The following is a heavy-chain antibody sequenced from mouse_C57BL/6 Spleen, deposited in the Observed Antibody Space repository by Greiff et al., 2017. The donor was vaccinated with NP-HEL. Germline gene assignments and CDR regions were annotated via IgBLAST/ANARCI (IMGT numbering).Heavy chain of an antibody. D-gene: IGHD1-1*01. Sequence: QVQLQQPGAELVKPGASVKMSCKASGYTFTSYWITWVKQRPGQGLEWIGDIYPGSGSTNYNEKFKSKATLIVDTSSSTAYMQLSSLTSEDSAVYYCASARSSFYGMDYWGQGTSVTVSS. CDR3: ASARSSFYGMDY. J-gene: IGHJ4*01. V-gene: IGHV1-55*01. CDR1: GYTFTSYW. CDR2: IYPGSGST.